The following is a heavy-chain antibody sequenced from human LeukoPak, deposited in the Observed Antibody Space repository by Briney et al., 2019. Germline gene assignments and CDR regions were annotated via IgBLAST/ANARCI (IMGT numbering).Heavy chain of an antibody. CDR2: IWYDGSNK. Sequence: QPGRSLRLSCAASXFTFSSYCMHWVRQAPGKGLEWVAVIWYDGSNKYYADSVKGRFTISRDNAENSLYLQMNSLRAEDTAVYYCARAPVATITPNWFDPWGQGTLVTVSS. V-gene: IGHV3-33*01. CDR3: ARAPVATITPNWFDP. CDR1: XFTFSSYC. D-gene: IGHD5-12*01. J-gene: IGHJ5*02.